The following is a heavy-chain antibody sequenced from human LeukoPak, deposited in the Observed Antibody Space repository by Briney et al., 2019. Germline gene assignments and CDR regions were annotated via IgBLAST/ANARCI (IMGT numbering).Heavy chain of an antibody. J-gene: IGHJ4*02. D-gene: IGHD6-19*01. V-gene: IGHV3-11*06. CDR1: GFTFSDYY. CDR2: ISSSSSYT. Sequence: GGSLRLSCAASGFTFSDYYMSWIRQAPGKGLEWVSYISSSSSYTNYADSVKGRFTISRDNAKNSLYLQMNSLRAEDTAVYCCARGGIAVAGTDNSLDYWGQGTLVTVSS. CDR3: ARGGIAVAGTDNSLDY.